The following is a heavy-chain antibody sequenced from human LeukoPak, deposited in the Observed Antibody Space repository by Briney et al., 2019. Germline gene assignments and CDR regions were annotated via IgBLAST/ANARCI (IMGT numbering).Heavy chain of an antibody. CDR3: ATGGTGSYHPIDY. D-gene: IGHD3-16*02. CDR2: IYYSGST. CDR1: GGSLSSSSYY. J-gene: IGHJ4*02. V-gene: IGHV4-39*07. Sequence: PSETLSLTCTVSGGSLSSSSYYWGWIRQPPGKGLEWIGSIYYSGSTYYNPSLKSRVTISVDTSKNQFSLKLSSVTAADTAVYYCATGGTGSYHPIDYWGQGTLVTVSS.